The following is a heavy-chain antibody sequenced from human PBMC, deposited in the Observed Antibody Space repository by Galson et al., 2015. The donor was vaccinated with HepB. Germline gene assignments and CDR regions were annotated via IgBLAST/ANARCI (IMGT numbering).Heavy chain of an antibody. CDR1: GFTFSSYA. CDR3: ARDQQWLVGGTEYFQH. Sequence: SLRLSCAASGFTFSSYAMHWVRQAPGRGLEWVAVISYDGSNKYYADSVKGRFTISRDNSKNTLYLQMNSLRAEDTAVYYCARDQQWLVGGTEYFQHWGQGTLVTVSS. V-gene: IGHV3-30*04. D-gene: IGHD6-19*01. CDR2: ISYDGSNK. J-gene: IGHJ1*01.